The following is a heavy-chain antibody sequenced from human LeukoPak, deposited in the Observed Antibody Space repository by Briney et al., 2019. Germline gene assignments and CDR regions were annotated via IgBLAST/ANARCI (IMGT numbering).Heavy chain of an antibody. Sequence: GGSLRLSCAASGFTFSNAWLNWVRQAPGMGLECVGHIKSKTDGGTTDYAAPVKGRFTISRDDSKNTLFLQMNSLKTEDTAVYYCTLPWGSGSYYDYWGQGTLVTVSS. V-gene: IGHV3-15*01. CDR2: IKSKTDGGTT. D-gene: IGHD3-10*01. CDR3: TLPWGSGSYYDY. J-gene: IGHJ4*02. CDR1: GFTFSNAW.